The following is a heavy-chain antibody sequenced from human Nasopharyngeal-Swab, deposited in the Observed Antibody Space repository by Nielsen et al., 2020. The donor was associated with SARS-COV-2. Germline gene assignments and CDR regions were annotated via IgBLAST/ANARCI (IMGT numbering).Heavy chain of an antibody. D-gene: IGHD4-17*01. J-gene: IGHJ4*02. Sequence: WTRQSPGKGLEWVSVIYSGGSTYYADSVKGRFTISRDNSKNTLYLQMNSLRAEDTAVYYCARDQYGDYGDYWGQGTLVTVSS. V-gene: IGHV3-53*01. CDR3: ARDQYGDYGDY. CDR2: IYSGGST.